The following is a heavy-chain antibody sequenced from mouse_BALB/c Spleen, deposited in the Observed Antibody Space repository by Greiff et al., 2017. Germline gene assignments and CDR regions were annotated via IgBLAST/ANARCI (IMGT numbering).Heavy chain of an antibody. V-gene: IGHV6-6*02. D-gene: IGHD2-14*01. J-gene: IGHJ4*01. CDR1: GFTFSNYW. CDR2: IRLKSNNYAT. Sequence: EVKLQESGGGLVQPGGSMKLSCVASGFTFSNYWMNWVRQSPEKGLEWVAEIRLKSNNYATHYAESVKGRFTISRDDSNSSVYLQMNNLRAEDTGIYYCSRSYRAMDYWGQGTSVTVSS. CDR3: SRSYRAMDY.